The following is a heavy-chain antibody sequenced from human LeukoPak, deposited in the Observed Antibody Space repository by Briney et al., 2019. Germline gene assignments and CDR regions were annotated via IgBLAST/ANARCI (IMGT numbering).Heavy chain of an antibody. V-gene: IGHV1-18*01. CDR1: GYTFTSYG. CDR2: ISAYNGNT. Sequence: ASVKVSCKASGYTFTSYGISWVRQAPGQGLEWMGWISAYNGNTNYAQKLQGRVTMTTDTSTSTAYMELRSLRSDDTAVYYCARGYCSGGGCYRMGYYFDYWGQGTLVTVSS. CDR3: ARGYCSGGGCYRMGYYFDY. J-gene: IGHJ4*02. D-gene: IGHD2-15*01.